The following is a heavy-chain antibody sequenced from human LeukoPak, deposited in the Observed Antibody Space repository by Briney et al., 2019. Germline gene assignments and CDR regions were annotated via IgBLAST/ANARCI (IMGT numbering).Heavy chain of an antibody. Sequence: SETLSLTCTVSGGSISSSSYYCGWIRQPPGKGLEWIGSIYYSGSTYYNPSLKSRVTISVDTSKNQFSLKLSSVTAADTAVYYCASPKMYSSGWYIDYWGQGTLVTVSS. D-gene: IGHD6-19*01. J-gene: IGHJ4*02. CDR2: IYYSGST. CDR1: GGSISSSSYY. CDR3: ASPKMYSSGWYIDY. V-gene: IGHV4-39*01.